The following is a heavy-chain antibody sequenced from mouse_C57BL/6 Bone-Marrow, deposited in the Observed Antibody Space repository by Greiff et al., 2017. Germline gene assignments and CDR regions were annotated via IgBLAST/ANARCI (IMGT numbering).Heavy chain of an antibody. J-gene: IGHJ4*01. CDR2: IDPSDSYT. CDR1: GYTFTRYW. Sequence: QVQLQQPGAELVKPGASVKLSCKASGYTFTRYWMQWVKQRPGQGLEWIGEIDPSDSYTNYNQKFKGKATLTVDTSSSTAYMQLSSLTSEDSAVYYCARDSSGSYAMDYWGQGTSVTVSS. V-gene: IGHV1-50*01. D-gene: IGHD3-2*02. CDR3: ARDSSGSYAMDY.